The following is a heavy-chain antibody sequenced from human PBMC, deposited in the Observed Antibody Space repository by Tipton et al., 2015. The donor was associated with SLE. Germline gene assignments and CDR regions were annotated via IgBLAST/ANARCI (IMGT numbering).Heavy chain of an antibody. CDR3: AKGLGLANWGGPEH. V-gene: IGHV3-9*01. D-gene: IGHD7-27*01. CDR1: GFTFDDYA. CDR2: ISWNSDNI. Sequence: SLRLSCAASGFTFDDYAMHWVRQPPGKGLEWVSGISWNSDNIAYADSVKGRFTVSRDIAENSLYLQMNSLRHEDTALYYCAKGLGLANWGGPEHWGQGTLGIVSP. J-gene: IGHJ4*02.